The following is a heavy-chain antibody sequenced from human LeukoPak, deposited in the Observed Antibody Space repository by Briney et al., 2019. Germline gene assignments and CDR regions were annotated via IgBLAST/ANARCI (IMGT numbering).Heavy chain of an antibody. CDR1: GFTFSSYS. Sequence: EGSLRLSCAASGFTFSSYSLNWVRQAPGKGLEWVSYISSSSSTIYYADSVKGRFTISRDNAKNSLYLQMNSLRAEDTAVYYCARGSGSYSFNLLGFDPWGQGTLVTVSS. J-gene: IGHJ5*02. CDR3: ARGSGSYSFNLLGFDP. CDR2: ISSSSSTI. V-gene: IGHV3-48*01. D-gene: IGHD1-26*01.